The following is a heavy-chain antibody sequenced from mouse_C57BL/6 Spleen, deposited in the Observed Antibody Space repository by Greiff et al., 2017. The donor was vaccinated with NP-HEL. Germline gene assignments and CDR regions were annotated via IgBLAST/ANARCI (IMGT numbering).Heavy chain of an antibody. V-gene: IGHV1-82*01. CDR3: ARYLYPHYYAMDY. CDR1: GYAFSSSW. CDR2: IYPGDGDT. Sequence: QVQLQQSGPELVKPGASVKISCKASGYAFSSSWMNWVKQRPGKGLEWIGRIYPGDGDTNYTGKFKGKATLTADKSSSTAYMQLSSLTSEDSAVYFCARYLYPHYYAMDYWGQGTSVTVSS. J-gene: IGHJ4*01.